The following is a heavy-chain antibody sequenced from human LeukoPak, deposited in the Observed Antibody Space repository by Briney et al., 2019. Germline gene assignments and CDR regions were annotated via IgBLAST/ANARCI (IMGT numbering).Heavy chain of an antibody. Sequence: GGSLRLSCAASGFTFNTYWMYWVRQGARKGLVWVSRISSDGSRTEYADSVEGRFTISRDNAKNTLYLQMDSLRAEDTAVYYCARGPSHSGSYFVYWGQGTLVTVSS. J-gene: IGHJ4*02. CDR1: GFTFNTYW. CDR2: ISSDGSRT. CDR3: ARGPSHSGSYFVY. V-gene: IGHV3-74*03. D-gene: IGHD1-26*01.